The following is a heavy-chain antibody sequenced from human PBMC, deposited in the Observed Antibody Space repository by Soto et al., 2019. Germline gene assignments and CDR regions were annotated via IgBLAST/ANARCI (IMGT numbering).Heavy chain of an antibody. Sequence: EVQVVESGGGLVKPGGSLRLSCEVSGLPFAKVWMSWIRQAPGKGLEWVGRIKSQTDGGRIDYAAPVKGRFTISRDDSKNTLFLHMSNLRAEDTAMYYCTIVRVADSALDHWGQGTLVTVSS. CDR2: IKSQTDGGRI. D-gene: IGHD3-10*02. CDR3: TIVRVADSALDH. CDR1: GLPFAKVW. J-gene: IGHJ4*02. V-gene: IGHV3-15*01.